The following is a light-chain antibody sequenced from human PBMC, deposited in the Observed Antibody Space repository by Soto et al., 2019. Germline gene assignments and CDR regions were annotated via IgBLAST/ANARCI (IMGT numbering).Light chain of an antibody. CDR3: QQYSSWPFT. Sequence: EIVMTQSPATLSVSPGERATLSCRASQSVSSNLAWYQQKPGQAPRLLIYGASARATAIPARFSGSGSGTEFTLTISSLQSEDFAVYYCQQYSSWPFTFGPGTKVAIE. CDR1: QSVSSN. J-gene: IGKJ3*01. V-gene: IGKV3-15*01. CDR2: GAS.